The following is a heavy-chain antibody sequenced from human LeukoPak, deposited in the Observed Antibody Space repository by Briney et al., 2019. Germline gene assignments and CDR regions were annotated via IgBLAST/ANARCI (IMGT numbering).Heavy chain of an antibody. CDR1: GFTITSYN. D-gene: IGHD3-22*01. CDR3: ARSITMIVDWFDP. Sequence: PGGSLRLSCAASGFTITSYNMNWVRQAPGKGLEWVASITSGSDYIYYADSVKGRFTISRDNAKNSLYLQMNSLRAEDTAVYFCARSITMIVDWFDPWGQGTLVTVSS. J-gene: IGHJ5*02. CDR2: ITSGSDYI. V-gene: IGHV3-21*01.